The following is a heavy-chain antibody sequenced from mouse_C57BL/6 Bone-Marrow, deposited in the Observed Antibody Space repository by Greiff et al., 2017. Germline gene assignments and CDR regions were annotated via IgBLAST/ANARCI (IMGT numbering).Heavy chain of an antibody. J-gene: IGHJ2*01. CDR3: ARETVVATDY. Sequence: QVQLQQPGAELVKPGASVKLSCKASGYTFPSYWMQWVKQRPGQGLEWIGEIDPSDSYTNYNQKFKGKATLTVDTSSSTAYMQLSSLTSEDSAVYYCARETVVATDYWGQGTTLTVSS. D-gene: IGHD1-1*01. CDR1: GYTFPSYW. V-gene: IGHV1-50*01. CDR2: IDPSDSYT.